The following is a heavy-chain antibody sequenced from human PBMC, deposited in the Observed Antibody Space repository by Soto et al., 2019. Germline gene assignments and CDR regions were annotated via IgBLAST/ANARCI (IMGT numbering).Heavy chain of an antibody. D-gene: IGHD2-21*01. Sequence: GGSLRLSCTASGFTFGDYAMSWVRQAPGKGLEWVGFIRSKAYGGTTEYAASVKGRFTISRDDSKSIAYLQMNSLKTEDTAVYYCTRDVVLGYWGQGTLVTVSS. V-gene: IGHV3-49*04. J-gene: IGHJ4*02. CDR2: IRSKAYGGTT. CDR3: TRDVVLGY. CDR1: GFTFGDYA.